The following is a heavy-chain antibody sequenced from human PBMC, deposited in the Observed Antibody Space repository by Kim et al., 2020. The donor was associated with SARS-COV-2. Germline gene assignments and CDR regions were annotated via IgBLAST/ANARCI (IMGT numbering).Heavy chain of an antibody. J-gene: IGHJ6*02. CDR3: ARDLGRGYIAVAGTFGDYGGYGMDV. V-gene: IGHV6-1*01. Sequence: SQTLSLTCAISGDSVSSNSAAWNWIRQSPSRGLEWLGRTYYRSKWYNDYAVSVKSRITINPDTSKNQFSLQLNSVTPEDTAVYYCARDLGRGYIAVAGTFGDYGGYGMDVWGQGTTVTVSS. CDR1: GDSVSSNSAA. CDR2: TYYRSKWYN. D-gene: IGHD6-19*01.